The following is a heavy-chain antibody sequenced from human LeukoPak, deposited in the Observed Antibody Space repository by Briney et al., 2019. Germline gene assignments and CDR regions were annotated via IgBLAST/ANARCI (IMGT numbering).Heavy chain of an antibody. D-gene: IGHD2-2*03. J-gene: IGHJ6*02. CDR3: ARDGDGYCSSTSCYAGALDV. V-gene: IGHV3-33*08. Sequence: GGSLRLSCAASGFTFSGYGMHWVRQAPGKGLEWVAVIWYDGSNKYYADSVKGRFTISRDNSKNTLYLQMNSLRAEDTAVYYCARDGDGYCSSTSCYAGALDVWGQGTTVTVSS. CDR1: GFTFSGYG. CDR2: IWYDGSNK.